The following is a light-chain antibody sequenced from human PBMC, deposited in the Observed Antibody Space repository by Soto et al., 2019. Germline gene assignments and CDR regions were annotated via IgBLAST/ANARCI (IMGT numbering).Light chain of an antibody. Sequence: EIVLTQSPGTLSLSPGERATLSCRASQSVISTHLAWYQQKPGQAPRLLIYDASTRATGIPDRFSGSGSGTDFTLTISRLEPEDFAVYYCKQYGSSGTVGKGTKVDIK. CDR2: DAS. CDR1: QSVISTH. J-gene: IGKJ1*01. CDR3: KQYGSSGT. V-gene: IGKV3-20*01.